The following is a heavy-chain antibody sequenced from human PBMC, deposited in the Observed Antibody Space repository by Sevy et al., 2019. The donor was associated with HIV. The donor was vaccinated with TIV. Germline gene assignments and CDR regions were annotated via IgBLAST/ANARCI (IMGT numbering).Heavy chain of an antibody. J-gene: IGHJ4*02. V-gene: IGHV3-30-3*01. D-gene: IGHD3-10*01. CDR1: GFTFSSYA. CDR2: ISYDGSNK. Sequence: GGSLRLSCAASGFTFSSYAMHWVRQAPGKGLEWVAVISYDGSNKNYADSVKGRFTISRDNSKNTLYLQMNSLRAEDTAVYYCARGEFYGSGSYYIGFDYWGQGTLVTVSS. CDR3: ARGEFYGSGSYYIGFDY.